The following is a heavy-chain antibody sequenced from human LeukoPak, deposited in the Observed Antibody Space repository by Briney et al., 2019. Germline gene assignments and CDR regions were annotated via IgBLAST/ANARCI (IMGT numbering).Heavy chain of an antibody. CDR3: ARDPSNTSGWSPYFDY. CDR1: GYTYTNHG. CDR2: ISAYNRDT. V-gene: IGHV1-18*04. J-gene: IGHJ4*02. Sequence: ASVMVSCKASGYTYTNHGITWVRQAPGQGLEWMGWISAYNRDTKYAQNFQGRVTLITESSTNTAYMELRSLKSDGTAVYYCARDPSNTSGWSPYFDYWGQGTLVTVSA. D-gene: IGHD6-13*01.